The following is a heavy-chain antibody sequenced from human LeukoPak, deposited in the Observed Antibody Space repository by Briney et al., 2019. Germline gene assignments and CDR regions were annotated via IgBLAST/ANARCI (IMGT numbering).Heavy chain of an antibody. J-gene: IGHJ4*02. CDR3: ARDNQQLRIGY. V-gene: IGHV4-31*03. D-gene: IGHD5-18*01. CDR1: GGFISSGGYY. CDR2: IYYSGST. Sequence: SETLSLTCTVSGGFISSGGYYWSWIREHPGKGLGWIGYIYYSGSTYYNPSLKSRFTLSVDTSKTRFSLKLSSVTAADTAVDCCARDNQQLRIGYWGQGTLVTVSS.